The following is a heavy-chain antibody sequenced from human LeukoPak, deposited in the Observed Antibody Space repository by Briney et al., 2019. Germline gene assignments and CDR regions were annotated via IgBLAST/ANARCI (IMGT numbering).Heavy chain of an antibody. CDR1: GYSFTSYW. CDR3: ARREYTKNGIDY. CDR2: IYPGDSDT. D-gene: IGHD1-26*01. J-gene: IGHJ4*02. Sequence: GESLKISCEASGYSFTSYWIGWGRQMPGKGLEWMGIIYPGDSDTRYSPSFLGQVTISVDKSISTAYLQWSSLKASDTAMYYCARREYTKNGIDYWGQGTLLTVSS. V-gene: IGHV5-51*01.